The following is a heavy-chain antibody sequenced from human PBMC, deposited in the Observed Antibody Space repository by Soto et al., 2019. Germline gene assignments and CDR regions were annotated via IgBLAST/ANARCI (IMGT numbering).Heavy chain of an antibody. Sequence: LETLSLTXTVSGGSISSYYWSWIRQPPGKGLEWIGYIYYSGSTNYNPSLKSRVTISVDTSKNQFSLKLSSVTAADTAVYYCARGKDYFDYWGQGTLVTVSS. V-gene: IGHV4-59*01. CDR2: IYYSGST. CDR1: GGSISSYY. CDR3: ARGKDYFDY. J-gene: IGHJ4*02.